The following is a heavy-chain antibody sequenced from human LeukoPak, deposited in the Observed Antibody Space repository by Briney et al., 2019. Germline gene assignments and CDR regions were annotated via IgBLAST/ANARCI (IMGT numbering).Heavy chain of an antibody. V-gene: IGHV3-30*18. CDR2: ISYDGSNK. CDR1: GLTFSSYG. J-gene: IGHJ4*02. D-gene: IGHD6-19*01. Sequence: PGRSLRLSCSAAGLTFSSYGMHWVRQAPGKGLEWVAVISYDGSNKYYADSAKGRFTISRDNSKNTLYLQMNSPRAEDTAVYYCAKDRDSSGWYSARTYDYWGQGTLVTVSS. CDR3: AKDRDSSGWYSARTYDY.